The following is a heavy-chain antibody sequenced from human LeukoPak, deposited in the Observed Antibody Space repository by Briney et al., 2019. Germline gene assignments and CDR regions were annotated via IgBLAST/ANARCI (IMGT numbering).Heavy chain of an antibody. CDR1: GFTFSSYA. V-gene: IGHV3-23*01. J-gene: IGHJ6*03. Sequence: GGSLRLSCTASGFTFSSYAMSWVRQAPGKGLEWVSSISGSGGSTYFADSVKGRFTISRDNSKNTLYLQMNSLRAEDTAVYYCAKRRGLELLYYYYMDVWGKGTTVTVSS. CDR2: ISGSGGST. CDR3: AKRRGLELLYYYYMDV. D-gene: IGHD1-7*01.